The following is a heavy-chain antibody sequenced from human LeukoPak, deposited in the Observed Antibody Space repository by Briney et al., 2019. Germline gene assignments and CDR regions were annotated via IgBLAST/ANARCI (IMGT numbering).Heavy chain of an antibody. D-gene: IGHD3-22*01. V-gene: IGHV3-48*01. Sequence: PGGSLRLSCAASGFTFSSYSMNWVRQAPGKGLEWVSYISSSSTIYYADSVKGRFTISRDNAKNSLYLQMNSLRAEDTAVYYCARDLQYDSRHWGQGTLVTVSS. J-gene: IGHJ4*02. CDR3: ARDLQYDSRH. CDR2: ISSSSTI. CDR1: GFTFSSYS.